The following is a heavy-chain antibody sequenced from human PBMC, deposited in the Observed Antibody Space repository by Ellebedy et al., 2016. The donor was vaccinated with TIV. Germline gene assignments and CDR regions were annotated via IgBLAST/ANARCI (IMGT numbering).Heavy chain of an antibody. Sequence: LRLSCTVSGGSISRGGYYWSWIRQHPGKGLEWIGYIYYSGSTYYNPSLKSRVTISVDTSKNQFSLKLSSVTAADTAVYYCARGDIVVVVAATVSWFDPWGQGTLVTVSS. CDR2: IYYSGST. CDR3: ARGDIVVVVAATVSWFDP. V-gene: IGHV4-31*03. J-gene: IGHJ5*02. CDR1: GGSISRGGYY. D-gene: IGHD2-15*01.